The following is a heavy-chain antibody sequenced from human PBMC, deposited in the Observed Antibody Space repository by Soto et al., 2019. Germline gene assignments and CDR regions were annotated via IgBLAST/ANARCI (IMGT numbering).Heavy chain of an antibody. V-gene: IGHV3-23*01. D-gene: IGHD3-10*01. CDR1: GFSFIKYA. CDR2: LSGSGGST. CDR3: ARGFSAGKGSPPDY. Sequence: GGSLRLYCAASGFSFIKYAMSWVRQAPGKGLEWVSGLSGSGGSTSSADSVKGRFANSRDNSRNTLYLQMNSLRDGDTAIYYCARGFSAGKGSPPDYWGQGTLVTVSS. J-gene: IGHJ4*02.